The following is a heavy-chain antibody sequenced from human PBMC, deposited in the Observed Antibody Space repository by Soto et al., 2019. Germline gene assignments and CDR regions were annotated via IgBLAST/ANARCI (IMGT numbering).Heavy chain of an antibody. Sequence: PSETLSLTCTVSGGSISSYYWSWIRQPPGKGLEWIGYIYYSGSTNYNPSLKSRVTISVDTSKNQFSLKLSSVTAADTAVYYCARVIGVAGTWGYYYYGMDGWGQGTTVTVSS. CDR3: ARVIGVAGTWGYYYYGMDG. D-gene: IGHD6-19*01. CDR1: GGSISSYY. CDR2: IYYSGST. J-gene: IGHJ6*02. V-gene: IGHV4-59*01.